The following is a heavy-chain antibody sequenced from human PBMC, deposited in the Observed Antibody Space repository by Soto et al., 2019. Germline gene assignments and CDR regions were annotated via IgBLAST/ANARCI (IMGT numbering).Heavy chain of an antibody. J-gene: IGHJ4*02. Sequence: EVQLLESGGGLVQPGGSLRLSCAASGFTFSSYGMTWVRQAPGKGLEWVSLSSATGAGTYYADSVKGRFTISRDNSKNTLYLQMTSLRADDTDVYYCAKDRRAGGKYGFYSDFWGQGALVIVSS. CDR1: GFTFSSYG. CDR2: SSATGAGT. V-gene: IGHV3-23*01. D-gene: IGHD2-21*01. CDR3: AKDRRAGGKYGFYSDF.